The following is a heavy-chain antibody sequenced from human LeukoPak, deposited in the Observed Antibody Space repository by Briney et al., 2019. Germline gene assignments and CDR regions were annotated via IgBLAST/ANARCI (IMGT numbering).Heavy chain of an antibody. CDR2: IYYSGST. J-gene: IGHJ5*02. CDR1: GGSISSGGYY. Sequence: PSETLSLTCTVSGGSISSGGYYWSWIRQHPGKGLEWVGYIYYSGSTYYNPSLKSRVTISVDTSKNQFSLKLSSVTAADTVVYYCARSTETTISKEDNWFDPWGQGTLVTVSS. V-gene: IGHV4-31*03. D-gene: IGHD4-17*01. CDR3: ARSTETTISKEDNWFDP.